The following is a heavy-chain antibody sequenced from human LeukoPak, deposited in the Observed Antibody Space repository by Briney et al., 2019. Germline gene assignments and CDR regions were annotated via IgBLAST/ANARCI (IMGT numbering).Heavy chain of an antibody. Sequence: GGSLRLSCAASGFTFSSHDMHWVRQAPGKGLEWVSIISYDGGKKDYADSVKGRFTISRDNSKNTLYLQMNSLRGEDTAVYYCARVNRLSPSYCGGDCYDFDYWGQGTLVTVSS. J-gene: IGHJ4*02. D-gene: IGHD2-21*02. CDR3: ARVNRLSPSYCGGDCYDFDY. V-gene: IGHV3-30*03. CDR1: GFTFSSHD. CDR2: ISYDGGKK.